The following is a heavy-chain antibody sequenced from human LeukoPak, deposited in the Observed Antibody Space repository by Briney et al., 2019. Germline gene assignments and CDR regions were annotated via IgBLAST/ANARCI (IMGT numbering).Heavy chain of an antibody. Sequence: GRSLRLSCAASGFTFSDYYINWIRQAPGKGLEWVAVIWYDGSNKYYADSVKGRFTISRDNSKNTLYLQMNSLRAEDTAVYYCAREPQPRVTMVRGYYGMDVWGQGTTVTVPS. CDR3: AREPQPRVTMVRGYYGMDV. CDR2: IWYDGSNK. J-gene: IGHJ6*02. V-gene: IGHV3-33*08. CDR1: GFTFSDYY. D-gene: IGHD3-10*01.